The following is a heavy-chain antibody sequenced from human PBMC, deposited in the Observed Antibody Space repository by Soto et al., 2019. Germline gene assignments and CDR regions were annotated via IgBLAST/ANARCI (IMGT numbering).Heavy chain of an antibody. CDR3: ARYSSTSWVGYKYYYGMDV. D-gene: IGHD2-2*01. V-gene: IGHV3-48*03. Sequence: GGSLRLSCAASGFTFSSYEMNWVRQALGKGLEWVSYISSSGSTIYYADSVKGRFTISRDNAKNSLYLQMNSLRAEDTAVYYCARYSSTSWVGYKYYYGMDVWGQGTTVTVSS. CDR2: ISSSGSTI. CDR1: GFTFSSYE. J-gene: IGHJ6*02.